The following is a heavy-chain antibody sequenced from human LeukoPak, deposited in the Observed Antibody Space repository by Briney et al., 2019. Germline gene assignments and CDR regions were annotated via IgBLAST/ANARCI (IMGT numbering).Heavy chain of an antibody. J-gene: IGHJ5*02. CDR3: ARGVLDESTAHNWFNP. V-gene: IGHV1-46*01. CDR2: INPSGGST. D-gene: IGHD3/OR15-3a*01. Sequence: ASVKVSCKASGYTFTSYYMHWVRQAPGQGLEWMGIINPSGGSTSYAQKFQGRVTMTRDMSTSTVYMELSSLRSEDTAVYYCARGVLDESTAHNWFNPWGQGTLVTVSS. CDR1: GYTFTSYY.